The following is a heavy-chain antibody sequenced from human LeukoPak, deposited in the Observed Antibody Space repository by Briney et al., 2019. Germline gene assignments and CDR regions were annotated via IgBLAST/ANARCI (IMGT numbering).Heavy chain of an antibody. J-gene: IGHJ4*02. D-gene: IGHD3-10*01. CDR1: GGSFSGYY. Sequence: SETLSLTCAVYGGSFSGYYWSWIRQPPGKGLEWIGEINHSGSTNYNPSLKSRVTISVDTSKNQFSLKLSSVTAADTAVYYCASIRGVNLDYWGRGTLVTVSS. V-gene: IGHV4-34*01. CDR2: INHSGST. CDR3: ASIRGVNLDY.